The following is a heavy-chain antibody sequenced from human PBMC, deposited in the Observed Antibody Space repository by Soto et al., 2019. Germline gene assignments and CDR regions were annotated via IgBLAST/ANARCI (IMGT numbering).Heavy chain of an antibody. V-gene: IGHV3-23*01. Sequence: EGQLLQSGGDLVQPGGSLRLSCAGSGLTLRSYAMTWIRQTPEKGLGWVSTITGRSAVPSYADSVNGRFTVSRDNSKNTLYLRMNSLSPDDTAIYYCAKGGPFPGGFDPGGQGTLVTVSA. CDR1: GLTLRSYA. J-gene: IGHJ5*02. CDR2: ITGRSAVP. D-gene: IGHD3-16*01. CDR3: AKGGPFPGGFDP.